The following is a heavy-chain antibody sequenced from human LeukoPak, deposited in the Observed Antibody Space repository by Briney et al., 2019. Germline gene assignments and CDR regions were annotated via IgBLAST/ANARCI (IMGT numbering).Heavy chain of an antibody. CDR1: GGSISSYY. CDR3: ARASYDAFDI. J-gene: IGHJ3*02. V-gene: IGHV4-59*12. CDR2: IYYSGST. Sequence: PSETLSLTCTVSGGSISSYYWSWIRQPPGKGLEWIGYIYYSGSTYYNPSLKSRVTISVDTSKNQFSLKLSSVTAADTAVYYCARASYDAFDIWGQGTMVTVSS.